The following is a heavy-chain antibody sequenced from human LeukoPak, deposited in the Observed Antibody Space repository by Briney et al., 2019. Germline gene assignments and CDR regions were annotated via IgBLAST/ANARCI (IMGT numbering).Heavy chain of an antibody. CDR1: GFTLSSYE. Sequence: GGSLRLSCTVSGFTLSSYEMSWIRQAPGKGLEWVSSIDYSGGSSYYADSVKGRFTISRDDSKNTLYLQLNSLRAEDTAVYYCAELGITMIGGVWGKGTTVTISS. J-gene: IGHJ6*04. V-gene: IGHV3-23*01. D-gene: IGHD3-10*02. CDR3: AELGITMIGGV. CDR2: IDYSGGSS.